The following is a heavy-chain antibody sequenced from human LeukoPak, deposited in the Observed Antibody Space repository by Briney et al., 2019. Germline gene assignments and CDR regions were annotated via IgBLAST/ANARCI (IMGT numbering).Heavy chain of an antibody. V-gene: IGHV3-74*01. CDR3: AILGGVDAFDI. Sequence: QSGGSLRLSCVASGFTLSSYWMHWVRQAPGKGLVWVSRTNSVGSNTSYADSVKGRFTISRDNAKNSLYLQMNSLRAEDTALYYCAILGGVDAFDIWGQGTMVTVSS. CDR2: TNSVGSNT. CDR1: GFTLSSYW. D-gene: IGHD2-15*01. J-gene: IGHJ3*02.